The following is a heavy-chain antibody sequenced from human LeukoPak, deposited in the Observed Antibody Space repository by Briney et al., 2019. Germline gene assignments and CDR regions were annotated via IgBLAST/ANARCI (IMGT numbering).Heavy chain of an antibody. CDR2: INPNSGGT. CDR3: ARICSGGSCYPEAANDY. D-gene: IGHD2-15*01. CDR1: GYTFTGYY. V-gene: IGHV1-2*02. Sequence: ASVKVSCKASGYTFTGYYMHWVRQAPGQGLEWMGWINPNSGGTNYAQKFQGRVTMTRDTSISTAYMELSRLRSDDTAVYYCARICSGGSCYPEAANDYWGQGTLVTVSS. J-gene: IGHJ4*02.